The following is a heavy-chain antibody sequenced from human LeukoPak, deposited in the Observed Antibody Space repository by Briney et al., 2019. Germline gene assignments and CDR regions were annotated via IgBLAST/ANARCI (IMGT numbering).Heavy chain of an antibody. CDR1: GGSFSGYY. V-gene: IGHV4-34*01. Sequence: SETLSLTCAVYGGSFSGYYWSWIRQPPGKGLEWIGEINHSGSTNYNPSLKSRVTISVDTSKNQFSLKLSSVNDADTAVYYCARGLIAAAGRSYLFDPWGEGTLVTVSS. CDR3: ARGLIAAAGRSYLFDP. CDR2: INHSGST. J-gene: IGHJ5*02. D-gene: IGHD6-13*01.